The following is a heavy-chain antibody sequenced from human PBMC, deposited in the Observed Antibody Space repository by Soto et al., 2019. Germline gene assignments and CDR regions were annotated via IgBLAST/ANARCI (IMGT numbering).Heavy chain of an antibody. CDR3: ARGMRELMVYATTYGFDY. V-gene: IGHV4-31*03. CDR1: GGSISSGGYY. D-gene: IGHD2-8*01. J-gene: IGHJ4*02. Sequence: QVQLQESGPGLVKPSQTLSLTCTVSGGSISSGGYYWSWIRQHPGKGLEWIGYSYYSGSTYYNPSLKSRVTISVDTSKNQFSLKLSSVTAADTAVYYCARGMRELMVYATTYGFDYWGQGTLVTVSS. CDR2: SYYSGST.